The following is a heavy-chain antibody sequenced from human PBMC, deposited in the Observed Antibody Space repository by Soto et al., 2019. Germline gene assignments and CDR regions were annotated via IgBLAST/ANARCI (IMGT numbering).Heavy chain of an antibody. D-gene: IGHD1-26*01. Sequence: ASVKVSCKAPRDTFTSYYINWVRKAPGQGLEWMGVINPHGGSTAYAQKFKGRVTLTRDTSASTVYMEVSSLTSEDTAMCYCARSSGGNFGIIIEGTNWFAPWGQGTLVTVSS. V-gene: IGHV1-46*01. CDR3: ARSSGGNFGIIIEGTNWFAP. CDR1: RDTFTSYY. J-gene: IGHJ5*02. CDR2: INPHGGST.